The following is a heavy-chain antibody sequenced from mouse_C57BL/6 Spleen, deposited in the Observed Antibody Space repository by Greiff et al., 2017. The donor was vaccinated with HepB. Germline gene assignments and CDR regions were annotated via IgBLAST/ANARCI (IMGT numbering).Heavy chain of an antibody. Sequence: QVHVKQPGAELVKPGASVKLSCKASGYTFTSYWMHWVKQRPGQGLEWIGMIHPNSGSTNYNEKFKSKATLTVDKSSSTAYMQLSSLTSEDSAVYYCARERQLRPPTFAYWGQGTLVTVSA. CDR3: ARERQLRPPTFAY. CDR2: IHPNSGST. CDR1: GYTFTSYW. J-gene: IGHJ3*01. V-gene: IGHV1-64*01. D-gene: IGHD3-2*02.